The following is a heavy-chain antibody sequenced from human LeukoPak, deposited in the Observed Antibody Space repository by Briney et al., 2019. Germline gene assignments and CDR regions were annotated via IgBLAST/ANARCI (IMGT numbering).Heavy chain of an antibody. CDR1: GYIFTNYY. Sequence: ASVKVSCKASGYIFTNYYMHWVRQAPGQEVVWMGWITPGSGGTKFAQKVQGRVTITRDTSISAAYMELSRLRADDTAVYYCARHVAASSEDSWGQGTLVTVSS. CDR3: ARHVAASSEDS. D-gene: IGHD6-13*01. V-gene: IGHV1-2*02. J-gene: IGHJ4*02. CDR2: ITPGSGGT.